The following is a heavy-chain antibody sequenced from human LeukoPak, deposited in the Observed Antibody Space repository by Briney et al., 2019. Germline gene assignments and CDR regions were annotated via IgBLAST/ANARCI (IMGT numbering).Heavy chain of an antibody. V-gene: IGHV4-34*01. CDR1: GGSFSGDY. D-gene: IGHD6-19*01. J-gene: IGHJ4*02. CDR2: INHSGST. Sequence: PSETLSLTCAVYGGSFSGDYWSWIRQPPGKGLEWIGEINHSGSTNYNPSLKSRVTISVDTSKNQLSLKLSSVTAADTAVYYCARTRKQWLDYYFDYWGQGTLVTVSS. CDR3: ARTRKQWLDYYFDY.